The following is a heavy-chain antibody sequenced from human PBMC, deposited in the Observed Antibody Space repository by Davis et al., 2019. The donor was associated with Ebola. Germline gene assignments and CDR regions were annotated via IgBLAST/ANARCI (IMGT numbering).Heavy chain of an antibody. V-gene: IGHV4-39*07. Sequence: SETLSLTCTVSGASISSRSYYWGWIRQPPGKGLEWVGSFSYGDNTHYYNPSLRSRVTLSVDTSKNQFSLKLSSVTSADTAVYYCARGLRPFDYWGQGALVTVSS. CDR1: GASISSRSYY. CDR3: ARGLRPFDY. J-gene: IGHJ4*02. CDR2: FSYGDNTH.